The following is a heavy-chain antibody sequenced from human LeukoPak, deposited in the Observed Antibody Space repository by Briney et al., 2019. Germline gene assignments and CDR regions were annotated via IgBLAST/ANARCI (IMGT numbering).Heavy chain of an antibody. V-gene: IGHV3-9*01. D-gene: IGHD6-19*01. Sequence: PGRSLRLSCAASGFTFDDYAMHWVRQAPGKGLEWVSGISWNSGSIGYADSVKGRFTISRDNAKNSLYLQMNSLRAEDTALYYCAKDMVAVAGREYYFDYWGQGTLVTVSS. CDR1: GFTFDDYA. J-gene: IGHJ4*02. CDR2: ISWNSGSI. CDR3: AKDMVAVAGREYYFDY.